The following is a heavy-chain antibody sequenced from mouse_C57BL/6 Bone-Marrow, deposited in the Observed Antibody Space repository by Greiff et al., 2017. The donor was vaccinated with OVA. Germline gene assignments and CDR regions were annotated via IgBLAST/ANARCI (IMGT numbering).Heavy chain of an antibody. V-gene: IGHV1-81*01. CDR1: GYTFTSYG. J-gene: IGHJ3*01. CDR2: IYPRSGNT. CDR3: ARKGDRSGYVWFAY. Sequence: VQLQQSGAELARPGASVKLSCKASGYTFTSYGISWVKQRTGQGLEWIGEIYPRSGNTYYNEKFKGKATLTADKSSSTAYMELRSLTSEDSAVYFCARKGDRSGYVWFAYWGQGTLVTVSA. D-gene: IGHD3-2*02.